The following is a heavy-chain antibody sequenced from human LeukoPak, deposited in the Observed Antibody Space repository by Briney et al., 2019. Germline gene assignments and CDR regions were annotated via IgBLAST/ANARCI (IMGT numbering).Heavy chain of an antibody. J-gene: IGHJ4*02. V-gene: IGHV3-74*01. CDR3: ARALRFLEVDY. Sequence: GGSLRLSCAASGFTFSRYWMHWVRQAPGKGLVWVSRINSDGSSTSYADSVKGRFTISRDNAKNTLYLQMNSVRAEDTAVYYCARALRFLEVDYWGQGTLVTVSS. D-gene: IGHD3-3*01. CDR2: INSDGSST. CDR1: GFTFSRYW.